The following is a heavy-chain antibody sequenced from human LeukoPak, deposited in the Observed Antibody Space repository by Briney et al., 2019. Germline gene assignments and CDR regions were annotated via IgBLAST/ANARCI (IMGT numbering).Heavy chain of an antibody. Sequence: SETLSLTCAVYGGSFSGYYWSWIRQPPGKGLEWIGEINHSGSTNYNPSLKSRVTISVDTSKNQFSLKLSSVTAADTAVYYCAREKGRYNWFHPWGQGTLVNVSS. V-gene: IGHV4-34*01. D-gene: IGHD2/OR15-2a*01. CDR3: AREKGRYNWFHP. J-gene: IGHJ5*02. CDR1: GGSFSGYY. CDR2: INHSGST.